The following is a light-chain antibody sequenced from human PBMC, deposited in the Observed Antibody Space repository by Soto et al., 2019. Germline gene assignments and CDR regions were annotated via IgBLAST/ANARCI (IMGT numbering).Light chain of an antibody. Sequence: QSALTQPASVYGSPGQSITISCTGTSSDVGGYDYVSWYQHHPGKAPKLIISEVRDRPSGVSNRFSGSKSGNTASLTISGLQAEDEADYYCSSYTSSSTVVFGGGTSSPS. CDR3: SSYTSSSTVV. CDR1: SSDVGGYDY. CDR2: EVR. J-gene: IGLJ2*01. V-gene: IGLV2-14*01.